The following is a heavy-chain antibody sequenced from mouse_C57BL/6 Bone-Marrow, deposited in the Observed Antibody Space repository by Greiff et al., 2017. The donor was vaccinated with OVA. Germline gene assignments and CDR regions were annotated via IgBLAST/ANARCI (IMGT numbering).Heavy chain of an antibody. D-gene: IGHD2-4*01. Sequence: VKLQESGAELVRPGASVTLSCKASGYTFTDYEMHWVKQTPVHGLEWIGAIDPETGGTAYNQKFKGKAILTADKSSSTAYMELRSLTSEDSAVYYCSYDYEGFAYWGQGTLVTVSA. CDR3: SYDYEGFAY. CDR2: IDPETGGT. J-gene: IGHJ3*01. V-gene: IGHV1-15*01. CDR1: GYTFTDYE.